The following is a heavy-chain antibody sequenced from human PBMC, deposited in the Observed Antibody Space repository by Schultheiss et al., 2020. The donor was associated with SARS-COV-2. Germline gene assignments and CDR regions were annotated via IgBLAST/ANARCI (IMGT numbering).Heavy chain of an antibody. Sequence: SETLSLTCTVSGGSISSYYWSWIRQPPGKGLEWIGEINDSGSTNYNPSLKSRVTISIDTSKNQFSLKLSSVTAADTAVYYCARGRRDIVVVPAAIWAYWGQGTLVTVSS. J-gene: IGHJ4*02. CDR3: ARGRRDIVVVPAAIWAY. D-gene: IGHD2-2*01. CDR1: GGSISSYY. V-gene: IGHV4-34*01. CDR2: INDSGST.